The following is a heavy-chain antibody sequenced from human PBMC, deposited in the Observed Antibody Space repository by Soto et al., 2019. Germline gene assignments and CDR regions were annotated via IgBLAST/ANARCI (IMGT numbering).Heavy chain of an antibody. D-gene: IGHD3-10*01. CDR1: GFTFSSYG. V-gene: IGHV3-33*01. CDR2: IWYDGSNK. CDR3: ARDVRGSQLLWFGELSRYYYYYYGMDV. Sequence: GGSLRLSCAASGFTFSSYGMHWVRQAPGKGLEWVAVIWYDGSNKYYADSVKGRFTISRDNSKNTLYLQMNSLRAEDTAVYYCARDVRGSQLLWFGELSRYYYYYYGMDVWGQGTTVTAP. J-gene: IGHJ6*02.